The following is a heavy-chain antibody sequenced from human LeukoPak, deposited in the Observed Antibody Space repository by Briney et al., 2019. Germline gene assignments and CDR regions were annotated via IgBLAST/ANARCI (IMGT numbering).Heavy chain of an antibody. Sequence: GGSLRLSCAASGFTFSDYYMSWIRQAPGKGLEWVSYISSSGSTIYYADSVKGRFTISRDNSKNTLYLQMNSLRAEDTAVYYCARVWREYSSSSQNWLDPWGQGTLVTVSS. CDR2: ISSSGSTI. J-gene: IGHJ5*02. V-gene: IGHV3-11*04. D-gene: IGHD6-13*01. CDR1: GFTFSDYY. CDR3: ARVWREYSSSSQNWLDP.